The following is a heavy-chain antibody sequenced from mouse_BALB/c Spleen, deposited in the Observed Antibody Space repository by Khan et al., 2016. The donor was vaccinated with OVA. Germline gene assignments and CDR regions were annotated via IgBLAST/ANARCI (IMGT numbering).Heavy chain of an antibody. CDR1: GYSFTGYF. CDR3: TRIYRSDFDY. J-gene: IGHJ2*01. CDR2: INPHIGET. Sequence: VQLKESGPELVRPGASVKISCKASGYSFTGYFMNWVMQSHGKSLEWIGRINPHIGETFYNQRFKDKATLTLEESSSTAPLELRSLASEDSAVYYCTRIYRSDFDYWGQGTTLTVAS. V-gene: IGHV1-20*02. D-gene: IGHD1-1*01.